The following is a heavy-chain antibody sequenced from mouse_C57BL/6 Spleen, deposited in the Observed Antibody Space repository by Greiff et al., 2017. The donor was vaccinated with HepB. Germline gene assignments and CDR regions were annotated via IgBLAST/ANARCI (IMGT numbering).Heavy chain of an antibody. CDR3: ARDYYGSSYWYFDV. V-gene: IGHV3-6*01. CDR2: ISYDGSN. CDR1: GYSITSGYY. D-gene: IGHD1-1*01. J-gene: IGHJ1*03. Sequence: EVKLMESGPGLVKPSQSLSLTCSVTGYSITSGYYWNWIRQFPGNKLEWMGYISYDGSNNYNPSLKNRISITRDTSKNQFFLKLNSVTTEDTATYYCARDYYGSSYWYFDVWGTGTMVTVSS.